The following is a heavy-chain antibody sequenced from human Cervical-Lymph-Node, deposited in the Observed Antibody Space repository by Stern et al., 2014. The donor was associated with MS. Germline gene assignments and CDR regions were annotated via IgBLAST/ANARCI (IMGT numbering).Heavy chain of an antibody. CDR3: ARQRYFDY. V-gene: IGHV5-51*01. Sequence: EVQLVESGPEVKRPGASLKISCQASGYTFTSYWIGWVRQMPGKGLEWIAIIFPGGSDISYSPSFQGQVTISADKSSSTAYLQGNNLKASDTAIYYCARQRYFDYWGQGTLVTVSS. J-gene: IGHJ4*02. CDR1: GYTFTSYW. CDR2: IFPGGSDI.